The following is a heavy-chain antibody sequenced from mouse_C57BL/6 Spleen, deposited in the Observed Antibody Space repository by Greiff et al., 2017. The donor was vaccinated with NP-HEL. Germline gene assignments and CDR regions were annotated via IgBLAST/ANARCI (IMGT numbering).Heavy chain of an antibody. CDR3: ARFGDYDVGY. CDR2: IDPSDSET. CDR1: GYTFTSYW. V-gene: IGHV1-52*01. Sequence: VQLQQSGAELVRPGSSVKLSCKASGYTFTSYWMHWVKQRPIQGLEWIGNIDPSDSETHYNQKFKDKATLTVDKSSSTAYMQLSSLTSEDSAVYYCARFGDYDVGYWGQGTTLTVSS. D-gene: IGHD2-4*01. J-gene: IGHJ2*01.